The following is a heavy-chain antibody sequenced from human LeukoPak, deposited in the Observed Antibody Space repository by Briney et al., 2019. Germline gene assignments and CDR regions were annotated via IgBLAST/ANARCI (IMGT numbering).Heavy chain of an antibody. CDR3: ARGSGYWYAFDI. V-gene: IGHV1-2*02. CDR2: INPNSGGT. D-gene: IGHD6-13*01. Sequence: ASVKVSCKASGYTFTGYYMHWVRQAPGQGLEWMGWINPNSGGTNYAQKFQGRVTRTRDTSISTAYMELSRLRSDDTAVYYCARGSGYWYAFDIWGQGTMVTVSS. J-gene: IGHJ3*02. CDR1: GYTFTGYY.